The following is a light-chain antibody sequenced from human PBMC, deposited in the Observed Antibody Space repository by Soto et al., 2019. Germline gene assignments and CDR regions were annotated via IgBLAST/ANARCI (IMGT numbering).Light chain of an antibody. CDR2: EVS. CDR1: SSDVGGYNY. V-gene: IGLV2-14*01. Sequence: QSALTQPASVSRSPGQSITISCTGSSSDVGGYNYVSWYQQHPGKAPNLMIYEVSNRPSGISNRFSGSKSGNTASLTLSELQAEDEADYYCSSYTSSSTLVFGGGTKVTVL. CDR3: SSYTSSSTLV. J-gene: IGLJ2*01.